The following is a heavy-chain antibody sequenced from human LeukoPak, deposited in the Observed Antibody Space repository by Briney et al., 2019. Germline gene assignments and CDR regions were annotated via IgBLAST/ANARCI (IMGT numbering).Heavy chain of an antibody. CDR3: ARKVLYYDILTGYYGYFDY. D-gene: IGHD3-9*01. CDR1: GGSISSGGYS. CDR2: IYYSGST. J-gene: IGHJ4*02. Sequence: PSETLSLTCAVSGGSISSGGYSWSWIRQPPGKGLEWIGYIYYSGSTYYNPSLKSRVTISVDTSKNQFSLKLSSVTAADTAVYYCARKVLYYDILTGYYGYFDYWGQGTLVTVSS. V-gene: IGHV4-30-4*07.